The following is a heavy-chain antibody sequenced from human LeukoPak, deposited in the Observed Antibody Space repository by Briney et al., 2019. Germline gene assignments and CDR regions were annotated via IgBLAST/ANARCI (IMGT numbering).Heavy chain of an antibody. J-gene: IGHJ2*01. V-gene: IGHV4-4*07. D-gene: IGHD6-6*01. CDR1: GGSISSYY. CDR2: IYTSGST. Sequence: SETLSLTCTVSGGSISSYYWSWIRQPAGKGLEWIGRIYTSGSTNYNPSLKSRVTMSVDTSKNQFSLKLSSVTAADTAVYYCARAVKSGCSSSSFSWYFDLWGRGTLVTVSS. CDR3: ARAVKSGCSSSSFSWYFDL.